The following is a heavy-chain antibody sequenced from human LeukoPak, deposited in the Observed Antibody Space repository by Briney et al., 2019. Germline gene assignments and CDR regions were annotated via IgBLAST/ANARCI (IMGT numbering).Heavy chain of an antibody. Sequence: GGSLRLSCSASGFTFSSYAMHWVRQAPGKGLEYVSAISSNGGSTYYADSVKGRFTISRDNSKNTLYLQMSSLRAEDTAMYYCVKGRVRSGYSYFDYWGQGTLVTVSS. CDR2: ISSNGGST. D-gene: IGHD3-22*01. J-gene: IGHJ4*02. CDR3: VKGRVRSGYSYFDY. CDR1: GFTFSSYA. V-gene: IGHV3-64D*06.